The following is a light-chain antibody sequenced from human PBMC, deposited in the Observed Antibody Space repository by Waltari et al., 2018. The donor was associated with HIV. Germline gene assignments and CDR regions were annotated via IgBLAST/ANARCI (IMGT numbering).Light chain of an antibody. J-gene: IGLJ3*02. V-gene: IGLV4-69*01. CDR3: QTWGTGIRV. CDR1: SGHSNYD. CDR2: LNRAGSH. Sequence: QVVLNQSPSASASLGASVKLTCTLSSGHSNYDIEWHQMPPGKVPRYLMKLNRAGSHTKGDGIPDRFSGSSSGAERYLTISSLQSEDEADYYCQTWGTGIRVFGGGTKLTVL.